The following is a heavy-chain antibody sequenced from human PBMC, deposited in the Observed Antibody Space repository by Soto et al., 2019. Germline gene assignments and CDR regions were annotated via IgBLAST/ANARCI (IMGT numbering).Heavy chain of an antibody. CDR1: GGSISSYY. Sequence: PSETLSLTCTVSGGSISSYYWSWIRQPPGKGLEWIGYIYYSVSTNYNPSLKSRVTISVDTSKNQFSLKLSSVTAADTAVYYCARDSRGAYCGGDCYPINYYYYGMDVWGQGTTVTVSS. D-gene: IGHD2-21*02. CDR3: ARDSRGAYCGGDCYPINYYYYGMDV. J-gene: IGHJ6*02. V-gene: IGHV4-59*01. CDR2: IYYSVST.